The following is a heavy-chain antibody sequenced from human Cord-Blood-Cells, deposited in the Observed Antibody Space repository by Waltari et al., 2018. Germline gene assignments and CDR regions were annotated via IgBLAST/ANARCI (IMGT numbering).Heavy chain of an antibody. Sequence: QLQLQESGLGLVKPSETLSLTCPVPGGSISSSSYYWGWIRQPPGKGLEWIGSIYYSGSTYYNPSLKSRVTISVDTSKNQFSLKLSSVTAADTAVYYCARAGYSSSYYYYGMDVWGQGTTVTVSS. J-gene: IGHJ6*02. CDR2: IYYSGST. CDR1: GGSISSSSYY. V-gene: IGHV4-39*01. D-gene: IGHD6-13*01. CDR3: ARAGYSSSYYYYGMDV.